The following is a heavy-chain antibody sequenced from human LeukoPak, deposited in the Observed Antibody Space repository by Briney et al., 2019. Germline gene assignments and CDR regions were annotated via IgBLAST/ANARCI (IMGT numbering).Heavy chain of an antibody. D-gene: IGHD3-22*01. CDR2: INSDGSST. Sequence: SGGSLRLSCAASGFTFSSYWMHWVRQAPGKGLVWVSRINSDGSSTSYADSVEGRFTISRDNAKSTLYLQMNSLRAEDTAVYYCARGLKVVVITADAFDIWGQGTMVTVSS. J-gene: IGHJ3*02. V-gene: IGHV3-74*01. CDR3: ARGLKVVVITADAFDI. CDR1: GFTFSSYW.